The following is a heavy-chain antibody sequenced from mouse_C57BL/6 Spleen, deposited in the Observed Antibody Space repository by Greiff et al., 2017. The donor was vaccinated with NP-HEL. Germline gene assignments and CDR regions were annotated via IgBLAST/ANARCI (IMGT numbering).Heavy chain of an antibody. D-gene: IGHD2-1*01. V-gene: IGHV1-82*01. CDR3: ARSSGNYLDAMDY. J-gene: IGHJ4*01. Sequence: QVQPQSGPELVQPGASVKISCKASGYAFSCSWMNWVKQRPGKGLEWIGRIYPGDGDTNYNGKFKGKATLTADKSSSTAYMQLSSLTSEDSAVYFCARSSGNYLDAMDYWGQGTSVTVSS. CDR2: IYPGDGDT. CDR1: GYAFSCSW.